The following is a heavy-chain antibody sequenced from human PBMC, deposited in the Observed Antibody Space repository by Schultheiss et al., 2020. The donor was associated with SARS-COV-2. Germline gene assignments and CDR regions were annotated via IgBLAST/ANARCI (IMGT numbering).Heavy chain of an antibody. CDR3: ARVGPQLLAAAGAFDI. CDR1: GYTFTGYY. J-gene: IGHJ3*02. Sequence: ASVKVSCKASGYTFTGYYMHWVRQAPGQGLEWMGWINMNSGVTNYAQKFQGRVTMTRDTSTSTFYMELSSLRSEDTAVYYCARVGPQLLAAAGAFDIWGQGTMVTVSS. CDR2: INMNSGVT. D-gene: IGHD2-2*01. V-gene: IGHV1-2*02.